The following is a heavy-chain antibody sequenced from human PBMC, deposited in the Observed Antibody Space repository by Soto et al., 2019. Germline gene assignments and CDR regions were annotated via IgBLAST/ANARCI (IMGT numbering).Heavy chain of an antibody. CDR2: INPNSGGT. V-gene: IGHV1-2*02. J-gene: IGHJ4*02. CDR1: GYSFTGYY. CDR3: VRDPAVAGVGGF. Sequence: GASVKVSCKASGYSFTGYYIHWVRQAPGQGLEWMGWINPNSGGTNYARNFQGRVTLTRDASITTAYMELSGLRSDDTAVYYCVRDPAVAGVGGFWGQGTMVTVYS. D-gene: IGHD6-19*01.